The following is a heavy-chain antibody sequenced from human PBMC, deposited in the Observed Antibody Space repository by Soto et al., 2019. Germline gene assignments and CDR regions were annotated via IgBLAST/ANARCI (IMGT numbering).Heavy chain of an antibody. J-gene: IGHJ6*02. Sequence: ASVKVSCKPSGYTFSGYYVHWVRQAPGQGLEWLGVFKPTGGGSTSYAQRFQGRVTVTRDTSTSTVYMELGSLRFDDTAVFFCASDYGSGVEMDVWGQGTRVTVSS. D-gene: IGHD3-10*01. CDR1: GYTFSGYY. CDR3: ASDYGSGVEMDV. V-gene: IGHV1-46*01. CDR2: FKPTGGGST.